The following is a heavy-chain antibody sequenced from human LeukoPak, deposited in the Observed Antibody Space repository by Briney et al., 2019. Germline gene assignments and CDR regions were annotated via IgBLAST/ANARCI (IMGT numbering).Heavy chain of an antibody. Sequence: SETLSLTCTVCGDSITGYFWSWIRQPPGKGLEWIGYIYYSGGTNYNPSLKSRVTISVDTSKHQFSLKLSSVTAADTAVYYCAKDGSGFVPWGQGKLVTVSS. CDR2: IYYSGGT. V-gene: IGHV4-59*01. D-gene: IGHD6-19*01. J-gene: IGHJ5*02. CDR1: GDSITGYF. CDR3: AKDGSGFVP.